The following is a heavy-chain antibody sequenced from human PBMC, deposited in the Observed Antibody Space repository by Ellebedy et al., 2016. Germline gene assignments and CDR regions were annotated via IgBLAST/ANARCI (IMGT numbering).Heavy chain of an antibody. D-gene: IGHD6-13*01. V-gene: IGHV4-59*01. CDR1: GGSISSYD. Sequence: SETLSLTCSVSGGSISSYDWSWIRQPPGKGLEWIGYINYSGSTNYNPPLKSRVTISVDTSKNQFSLKLSSVTAADTAVYYCARVGRQLVREDGMNYAFDIWGQGTMVTVSS. CDR2: INYSGST. CDR3: ARVGRQLVREDGMNYAFDI. J-gene: IGHJ3*02.